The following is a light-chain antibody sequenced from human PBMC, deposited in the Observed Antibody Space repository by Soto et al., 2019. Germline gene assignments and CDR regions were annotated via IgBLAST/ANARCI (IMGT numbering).Light chain of an antibody. Sequence: QSVLTQPPSVSGAPGQRVTISCTGSSSNIGAGYEVHWYQQLPGTAPKLLIYGDRYRLSGVPDRFSGSKSGTSVSLAITGLQAEDEADYHCQSYDSSLSGMVFGGGTKLTVL. CDR1: SSNIGAGYE. CDR3: QSYDSSLSGMV. V-gene: IGLV1-40*01. CDR2: GDR. J-gene: IGLJ3*02.